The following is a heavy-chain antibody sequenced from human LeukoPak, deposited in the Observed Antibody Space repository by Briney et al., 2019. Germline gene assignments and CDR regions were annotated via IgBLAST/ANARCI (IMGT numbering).Heavy chain of an antibody. J-gene: IGHJ6*03. CDR1: GGSISSGGYS. CDR3: ARDRYFDWSSPYYYMDV. D-gene: IGHD3-9*01. CDR2: IYTSGST. V-gene: IGHV4-61*02. Sequence: PSETLSLTCAVSGGSISSGGYSWSWIRQPAGKGLEWIGRIYTSGSTNYNPSLKSRVTMSVDTSKNQFSLKLSSVTAADTAVYYCARDRYFDWSSPYYYMDVWGKGTTVTVSS.